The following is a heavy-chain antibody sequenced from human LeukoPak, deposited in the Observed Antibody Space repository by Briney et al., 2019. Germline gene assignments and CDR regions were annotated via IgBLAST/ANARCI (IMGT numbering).Heavy chain of an antibody. CDR3: AKDPRNILTGDFDDFDI. V-gene: IGHV1-46*01. CDR1: GYTFTSYY. CDR2: INPSGGST. Sequence: GASVKVSCKASGYTFTSYYMHWVRQAPGQGLEWMGIINPSGGSTSYAQKFQGRVTMTSDMSTSTFYMELSTLRSEDTAVCFCAKDPRNILTGDFDDFDIWGQGTMVIVSS. D-gene: IGHD3-9*01. J-gene: IGHJ3*02.